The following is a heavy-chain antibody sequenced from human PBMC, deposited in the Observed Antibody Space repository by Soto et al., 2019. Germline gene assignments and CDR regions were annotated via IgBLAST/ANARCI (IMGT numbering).Heavy chain of an antibody. CDR2: INHSGST. D-gene: IGHD3-22*01. Sequence: SETLSLTCAVYGGSFSGYYWSWIRQPPGKGLEWIGVINHSGSTNYNPSLKSRVTISVDTSKNQFSLKLSSVTAADTAVYYCARGISRSGYYPRVWWFDPWGQGTLVTVSS. V-gene: IGHV4-34*01. J-gene: IGHJ5*02. CDR3: ARGISRSGYYPRVWWFDP. CDR1: GGSFSGYY.